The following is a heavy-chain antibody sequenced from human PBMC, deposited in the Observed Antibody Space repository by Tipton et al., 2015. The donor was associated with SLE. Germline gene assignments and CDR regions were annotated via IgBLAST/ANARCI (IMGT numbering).Heavy chain of an antibody. Sequence: TLSLTCAVYGGSFSGFYWSWIRQPPGKGLEWIGEINHSRSTNYNPSLKSRVTISVDTSKNQFSLKLSSVTAADTAVYYCARGELEPGAFDIWGQGTMVTVSS. CDR2: INHSRST. CDR1: GGSFSGFY. V-gene: IGHV4-34*01. CDR3: ARGELEPGAFDI. D-gene: IGHD1-1*01. J-gene: IGHJ3*02.